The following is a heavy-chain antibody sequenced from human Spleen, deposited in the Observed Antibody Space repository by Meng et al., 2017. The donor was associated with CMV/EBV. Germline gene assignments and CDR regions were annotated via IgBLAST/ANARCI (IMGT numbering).Heavy chain of an antibody. V-gene: IGHV1-69*13. CDR3: ARSVVVSSVVYQSYAMDA. Sequence: SVKVSCKSSAGTFRTYAISWVRQVPGQGLEWMGGIIAMFGPAKYVQKFQGRVTITADESTRTAYLELRSLRSEDTAVYYCARSVVVSSVVYQSYAMDAWGQGTTVTVSS. J-gene: IGHJ6*02. D-gene: IGHD2-15*01. CDR1: AGTFRTYA. CDR2: IIAMFGPA.